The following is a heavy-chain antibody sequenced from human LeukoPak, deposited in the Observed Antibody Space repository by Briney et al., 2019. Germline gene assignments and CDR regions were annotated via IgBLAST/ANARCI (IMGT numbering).Heavy chain of an antibody. Sequence: SVNVSCTASGCSFTCYAYSWVRQGPGPGLGLMGVIIPILGIANYAQKFQGRVTITADESTSTAYMELSSLRSEDTAVYYCAREAIRLRLGELSLLGYFDYWGQGTLVTVSS. V-gene: IGHV1-69*10. J-gene: IGHJ4*02. CDR2: IIPILGIA. CDR3: AREAIRLRLGELSLLGYFDY. D-gene: IGHD3-16*02. CDR1: GCSFTCYA.